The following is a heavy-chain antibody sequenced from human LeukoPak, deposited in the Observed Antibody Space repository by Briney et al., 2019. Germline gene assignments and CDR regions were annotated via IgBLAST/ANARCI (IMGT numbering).Heavy chain of an antibody. D-gene: IGHD6-19*01. CDR3: ARSGYRLDGIAVAGGDYYMDV. CDR2: IYYSGST. Sequence: PSGTLSLTCAVSGGSISSSYYWSWIRQPPGKGLEWIGYIYYSGSTNYNPSLKSRVTISVDTSKNQFSLKLSSVTAADTAVYYCARSGYRLDGIAVAGGDYYMDVWGKGTTVTVSS. CDR1: GGSISSSYY. J-gene: IGHJ6*03. V-gene: IGHV4-59*12.